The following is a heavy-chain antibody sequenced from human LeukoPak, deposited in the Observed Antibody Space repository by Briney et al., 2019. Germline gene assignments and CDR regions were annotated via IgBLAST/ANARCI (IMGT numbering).Heavy chain of an antibody. V-gene: IGHV4-59*01. CDR3: AGIAARFPYYYYYMDV. Sequence: SETLSLTCTVSGGSISSYYWSWIRQPPGKGLEWIGYIYYSGSTNYNPSLKSRVTISVDTSKNQFSLKLSSVTAADTAVYYCAGIAARFPYYYYYMDVWGKGTTVTVSS. D-gene: IGHD6-6*01. CDR1: GGSISSYY. J-gene: IGHJ6*03. CDR2: IYYSGST.